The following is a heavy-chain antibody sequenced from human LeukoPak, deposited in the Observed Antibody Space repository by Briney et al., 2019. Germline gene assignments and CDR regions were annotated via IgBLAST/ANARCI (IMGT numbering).Heavy chain of an antibody. V-gene: IGHV3-23*01. CDR3: AKDASFGRRDY. J-gene: IGHJ4*02. CDR2: IDSSGGYT. Sequence: GGPLRLSCAASGFTFSSYAMSWVRQAPGKGLEWVSAIDSSGGYTYYAASVKGRFTISRDNSKNTLYLQMNSLRAEDTALYYCAKDASFGRRDYWGQGTLVTVSS. CDR1: GFTFSSYA. D-gene: IGHD3-10*01.